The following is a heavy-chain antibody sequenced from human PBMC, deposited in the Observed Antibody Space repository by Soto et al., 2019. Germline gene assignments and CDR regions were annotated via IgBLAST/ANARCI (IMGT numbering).Heavy chain of an antibody. D-gene: IGHD2-21*01. J-gene: IGHJ4*02. V-gene: IGHV4-39*01. CDR2: IDNGWNT. CDR3: VNRSLLVAPT. CDR1: GRTFSINADF. Sequence: SETLSLTCTVSGRTFSINADFWHLTWMRRPPGKGLEWIGSIDNGWNTYYKPPLKSRFIISADTSKNQFSLSLNSVSAADTAGYYCVNRSLLVAPTWGQGILVTVSS.